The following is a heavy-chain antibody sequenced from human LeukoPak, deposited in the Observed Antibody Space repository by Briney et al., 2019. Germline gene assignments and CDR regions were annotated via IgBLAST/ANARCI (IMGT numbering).Heavy chain of an antibody. Sequence: ASVKVSCKASGGTFSSYAISWVRQAPGQGLEWMGGIFPIFGAANYAQKFQGRVTITADESTSTAYMELSSLRSEDTAVYYCARILGYCSSTSCRQNFQDYYYYMDVWGKGTTVTVSS. D-gene: IGHD2-2*01. CDR2: IFPIFGAA. CDR1: GGTFSSYA. J-gene: IGHJ6*03. V-gene: IGHV1-69*13. CDR3: ARILGYCSSTSCRQNFQDYYYYMDV.